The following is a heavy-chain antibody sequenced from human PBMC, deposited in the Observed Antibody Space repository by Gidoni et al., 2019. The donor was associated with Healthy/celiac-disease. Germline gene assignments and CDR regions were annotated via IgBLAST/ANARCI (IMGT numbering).Heavy chain of an antibody. CDR3: ARGGSGYYDNWFDP. Sequence: LQLQESGSGLVKPSQTLSLTCPVSGRSLSSGGYSWIWIRQPPGKGLEWIGYIYHSGSTYYNPSLKSRVTISVDRSKNQFSLKLSSVTAADTAVYYCARGGSGYYDNWFDPWGQGTLVTVSS. V-gene: IGHV4-30-2*01. CDR2: IYHSGST. J-gene: IGHJ5*02. CDR1: GRSLSSGGYS. D-gene: IGHD3-22*01.